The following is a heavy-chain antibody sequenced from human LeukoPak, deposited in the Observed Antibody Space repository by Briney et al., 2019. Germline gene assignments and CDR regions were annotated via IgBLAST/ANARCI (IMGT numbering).Heavy chain of an antibody. V-gene: IGHV4-34*01. CDR3: ARGDVVRAFDY. D-gene: IGHD2-2*01. Sequence: SETLSLTCAVYGGSFSGYYWSWLRQPPGKGLEWIGEINHSGSTNYNPSLKSRVTISVDTSKTQFSLKLSSVTAADTAVYYCARGDVVRAFDYWGQGTLVTVSS. CDR2: INHSGST. CDR1: GGSFSGYY. J-gene: IGHJ4*02.